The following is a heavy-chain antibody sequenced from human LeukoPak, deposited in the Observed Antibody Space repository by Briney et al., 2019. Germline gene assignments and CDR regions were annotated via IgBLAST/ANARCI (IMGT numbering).Heavy chain of an antibody. D-gene: IGHD2-21*02. CDR3: ARDMLAYCGGDCPPGY. J-gene: IGHJ4*02. CDR1: GYTFTSYY. V-gene: IGHV1-46*01. CDR2: INPSGGST. Sequence: ASVKVSCKASGYTFTSYYMHWVRQAPGQGLEWMGIINPSGGSTSYAQKFQGRVTMTRDTSTSTVYMELSSLRSEDTAVYYCARDMLAYCGGDCPPGYWGQGTLVTVSS.